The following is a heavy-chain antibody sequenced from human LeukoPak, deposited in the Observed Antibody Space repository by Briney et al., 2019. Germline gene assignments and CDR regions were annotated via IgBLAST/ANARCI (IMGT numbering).Heavy chain of an antibody. Sequence: SETLSLTCAVYGGSFSGYYWSWIRQPPGKGLEWIGEINHSGSTNYNPSLKSRVTISVDTSKNHFSLKLSSLTAADTAVYFCARLLDYDSSGDPDTFDIWGQGTMVTVSS. D-gene: IGHD3-22*01. J-gene: IGHJ3*02. CDR1: GGSFSGYY. CDR2: INHSGST. CDR3: ARLLDYDSSGDPDTFDI. V-gene: IGHV4-34*01.